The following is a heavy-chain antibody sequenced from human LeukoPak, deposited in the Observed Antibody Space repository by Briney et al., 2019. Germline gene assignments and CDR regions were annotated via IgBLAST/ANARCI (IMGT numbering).Heavy chain of an antibody. CDR1: GFTFSSYT. J-gene: IGHJ4*02. Sequence: GGSLRLSCAASGFTFSSYTVHWVRQAPGKGLEWVTVISYDGSNKYYADSVEGRFTISRDNSKNTLSLQMNSLRAEDTAVYYCAMGFLVGANQFDYWGQGTLVTVSS. V-gene: IGHV3-30-3*01. D-gene: IGHD1-26*01. CDR3: AMGFLVGANQFDY. CDR2: ISYDGSNK.